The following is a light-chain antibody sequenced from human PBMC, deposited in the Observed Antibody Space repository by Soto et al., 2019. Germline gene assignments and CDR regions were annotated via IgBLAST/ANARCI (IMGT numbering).Light chain of an antibody. J-gene: IGKJ5*01. V-gene: IGKV1-33*01. CDR2: DAS. Sequence: DIQMNQSPSSLSASVGDRVTITCQASQDISNYLNWYQQKPGKAPKLLIYDASNLGTGVPSRFSGSGTGTDFTFTISSLQPEDISTCYCQQYDNLPITFGQGTRLEIK. CDR3: QQYDNLPIT. CDR1: QDISNY.